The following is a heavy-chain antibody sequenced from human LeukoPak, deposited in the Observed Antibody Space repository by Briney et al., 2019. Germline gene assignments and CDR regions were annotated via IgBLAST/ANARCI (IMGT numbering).Heavy chain of an antibody. V-gene: IGHV3-13*01. J-gene: IGHJ5*02. CDR3: ARGRAYYYGSGSYYRRNWFDP. D-gene: IGHD3-10*01. CDR1: GFTFSSYD. Sequence: GGSLRLSCAASGFTFSSYDMHWVRQTPGKGLEWVSSIGIAGDTYYPGSVKGRFTISRENAKNSLYLQMNSLRAGDTAVYYCARGRAYYYGSGSYYRRNWFDPWGQGTLVTVSS. CDR2: IGIAGDT.